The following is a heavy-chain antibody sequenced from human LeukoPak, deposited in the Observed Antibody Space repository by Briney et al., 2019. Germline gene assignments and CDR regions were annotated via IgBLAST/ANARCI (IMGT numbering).Heavy chain of an antibody. V-gene: IGHV3-66*01. CDR2: IYSGGST. CDR1: EFSVGSNY. CDR3: AKDIDNGDYVVY. Sequence: PGGSLRLSCAASEFSVGSNYMTWVRQAPGKGLEWVSLIYSGGSTYYADSVKGRFTISRDNSKNTLYLQMNSLRAEDTAVYYCAKDIDNGDYVVYWGQGTLVTVSS. D-gene: IGHD4-17*01. J-gene: IGHJ4*02.